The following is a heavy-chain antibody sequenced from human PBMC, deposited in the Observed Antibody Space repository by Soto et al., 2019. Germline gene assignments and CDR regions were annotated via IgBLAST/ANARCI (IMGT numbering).Heavy chain of an antibody. CDR3: AREVKGIVVVVAATTDDAFDI. J-gene: IGHJ3*02. D-gene: IGHD2-15*01. Sequence: QVQLVESGGGVVQPGRSLRLSCAASGFTFSSYAISWVRQAPGQGLEWMGGIIPIFGTANYAQKFQGRVTITADESTSTAYMELSSLRSEDTAVYYCAREVKGIVVVVAATTDDAFDIWGQGTMVTVSS. CDR1: GFTFSSYA. CDR2: IIPIFGTA. V-gene: IGHV1-69*01.